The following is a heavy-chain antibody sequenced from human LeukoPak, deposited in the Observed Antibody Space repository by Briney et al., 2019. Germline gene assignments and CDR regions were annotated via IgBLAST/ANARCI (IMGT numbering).Heavy chain of an antibody. D-gene: IGHD3-22*01. Sequence: ASVKVSCKASGYTFTGYYMHWVRQAPGQGPEWMGWINPNSGGTNYAQRFQGRVTMTRDTSISTAYMELSRLRSDDTAVYYCARAAGGYVAFDIWGQGTMVTVSS. J-gene: IGHJ3*02. CDR3: ARAAGGYVAFDI. V-gene: IGHV1-2*02. CDR1: GYTFTGYY. CDR2: INPNSGGT.